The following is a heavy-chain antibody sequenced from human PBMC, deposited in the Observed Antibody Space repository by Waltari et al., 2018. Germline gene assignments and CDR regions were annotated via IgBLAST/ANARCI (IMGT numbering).Heavy chain of an antibody. CDR1: GGSISSHY. CDR2: IYYSGST. J-gene: IGHJ4*02. D-gene: IGHD3-22*01. Sequence: QVQLQESGPGLVKPSETLSLTFTVPGGSISSHYWCWIPQPPGKGLEWIRYIYYSGSTNDNPSLKSRGTIAVDTSKNQFSLKLSSVSAADTAVYYCAREGGNYYDSSGYFDYWGQGTLVTVSS. V-gene: IGHV4-59*11. CDR3: AREGGNYYDSSGYFDY.